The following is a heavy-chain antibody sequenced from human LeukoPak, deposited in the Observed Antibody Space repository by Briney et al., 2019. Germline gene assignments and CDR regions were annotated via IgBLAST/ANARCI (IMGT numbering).Heavy chain of an antibody. Sequence: ASVKVSCKASGYTSSTYGVSWVRQAPGQGLEWMGWINPNSGGTNYAQKFQGRVTMTRDTSISTAYMELSRLRSDDTAVYYCARDRRDDYGDPFDYWGQGTLVTVSS. V-gene: IGHV1-2*02. D-gene: IGHD4-17*01. CDR3: ARDRRDDYGDPFDY. CDR2: INPNSGGT. CDR1: GYTSSTYG. J-gene: IGHJ4*02.